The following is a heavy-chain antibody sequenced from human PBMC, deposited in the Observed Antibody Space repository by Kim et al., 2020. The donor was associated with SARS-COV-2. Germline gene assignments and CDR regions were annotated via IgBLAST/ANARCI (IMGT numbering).Heavy chain of an antibody. CDR2: IDPSDSYT. D-gene: IGHD5-18*01. J-gene: IGHJ6*02. CDR1: GYSFTSYW. CDR3: ARTKRAMAHHMYYYYGMDV. Sequence: GESLKISCKGSGYSFTSYWISWVRQMPGKGLEWMGRIDPSDSYTNYSPSFQGHVTISADKSISTAYLQWSSLKASDTAMYYCARTKRAMAHHMYYYYGMDVWGQGTTVTVSS. V-gene: IGHV5-10-1*01.